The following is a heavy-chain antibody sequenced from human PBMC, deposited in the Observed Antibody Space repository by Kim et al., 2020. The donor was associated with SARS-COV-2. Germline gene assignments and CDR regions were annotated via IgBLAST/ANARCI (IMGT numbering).Heavy chain of an antibody. CDR2: SDSRTGNP. Sequence: ASVKVSCKASGDTFSSYAMNWLRQAPGQGLEWMGWSDSRTGNPTYAQGFTGRFVFSLDTSVTTTYLQINSLKAEDTAVYYCASFRRSAALDTFDIWGQGT. V-gene: IGHV7-4-1*02. D-gene: IGHD6-13*01. CDR3: ASFRRSAALDTFDI. J-gene: IGHJ3*02. CDR1: GDTFSSYA.